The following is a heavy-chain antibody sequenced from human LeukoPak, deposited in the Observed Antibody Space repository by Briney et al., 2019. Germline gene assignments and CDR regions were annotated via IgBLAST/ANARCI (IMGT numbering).Heavy chain of an antibody. D-gene: IGHD3-9*01. V-gene: IGHV4-59*01. CDR3: ARGLTFYDILTAYYTLPCFNY. J-gene: IGHJ4*02. CDR1: GGSINNYY. Sequence: PSETLSLTCTVSGGSINNYYWSWIRQPPGKGLEWIGYMYYSGNTNYNLSLKSRVTISVDTSKNQFSLKLSSVTAADTAVYYCARGLTFYDILTAYYTLPCFNYWGQGTLVTVSS. CDR2: MYYSGNT.